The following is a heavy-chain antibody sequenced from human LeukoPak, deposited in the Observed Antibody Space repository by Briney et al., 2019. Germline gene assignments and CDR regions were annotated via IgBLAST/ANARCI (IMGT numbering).Heavy chain of an antibody. CDR3: ARPSSWVDNYIDV. V-gene: IGHV4-61*02. Sequence: SQTLSLTCTVSGGSISSASYYWSCIRQPAGKGLEWIGRIYTSGSTNYNPSLKSRVTISVDTATNQLSLKLSTVHAADTAVYYCARPSSWVDNYIDVLGKGNTVTVSS. J-gene: IGHJ6*03. CDR2: IYTSGST. D-gene: IGHD1-26*01. CDR1: GGSISSASYY.